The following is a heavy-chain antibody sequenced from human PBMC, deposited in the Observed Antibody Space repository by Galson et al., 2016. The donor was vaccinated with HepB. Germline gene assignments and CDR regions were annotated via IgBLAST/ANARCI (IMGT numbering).Heavy chain of an antibody. CDR2: LEGNGGRT. J-gene: IGHJ5*02. CDR1: GLMFNAYA. V-gene: IGHV3-64D*06. Sequence: SLRLSCAASGLMFNAYAMLWVRQAPGKGLEYVASLEGNGGRTQMANSVKGRFTISRDNSKNTVYLQMTSLTTENTAVYHCVKGGSTTWPPNWFDTWGQGTRVIVSS. D-gene: IGHD1-1*01. CDR3: VKGGSTTWPPNWFDT.